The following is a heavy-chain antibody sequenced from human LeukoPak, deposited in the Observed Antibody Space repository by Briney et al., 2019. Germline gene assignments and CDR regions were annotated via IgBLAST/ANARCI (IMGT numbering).Heavy chain of an antibody. D-gene: IGHD6-13*01. Sequence: GGSLRLSCAASGFTFSSYSMNWVRQAPGKGLEWVSAISGSGGSTYYADSVKGRFTISRDNSKNTLYLQMNSLRAEDTAVYYCAREAREPIAAAGTLDAFDIWGQGTMVTVSS. CDR3: AREAREPIAAAGTLDAFDI. CDR1: GFTFSSYS. V-gene: IGHV3-23*01. CDR2: ISGSGGST. J-gene: IGHJ3*02.